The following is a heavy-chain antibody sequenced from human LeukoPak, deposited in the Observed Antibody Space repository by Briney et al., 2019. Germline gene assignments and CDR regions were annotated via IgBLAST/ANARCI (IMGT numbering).Heavy chain of an antibody. CDR2: ISTTGDT. CDR1: GFAFSAYD. Sequence: PGGSLRLFCAASGFAFSAYDMHWVRQATGKGLEWVSAISTTGDTYYPGSVKGRFTISRENAKSSLYLQMNSLRAEDTAVYYCARGRSGSYFDSWGQGTLVAVSS. CDR3: ARGRSGSYFDS. D-gene: IGHD1-26*01. J-gene: IGHJ4*02. V-gene: IGHV3-13*04.